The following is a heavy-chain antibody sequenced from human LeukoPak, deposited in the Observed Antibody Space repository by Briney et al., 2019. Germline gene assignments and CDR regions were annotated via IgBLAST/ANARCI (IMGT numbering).Heavy chain of an antibody. V-gene: IGHV3-21*05. CDR2: ISSGNSNI. CDR3: ARAHLLEDRDYYYYYYMDV. D-gene: IGHD2-2*01. CDR1: GVTFSSYT. Sequence: GGSLRLSCAASGVTFSSYTMNWVRQAPGKGLEWVSYISSGNSNIYYADSVKGRFTISRDNAKNSLYLKMNSLSAEDTAVYHCARAHLLEDRDYYYYYYMDVWGKGTTVTVSS. J-gene: IGHJ6*03.